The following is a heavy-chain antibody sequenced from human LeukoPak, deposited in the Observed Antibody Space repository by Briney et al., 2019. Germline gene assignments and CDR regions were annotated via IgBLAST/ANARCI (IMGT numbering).Heavy chain of an antibody. V-gene: IGHV1-8*01. CDR1: GYTFTSYD. CDR3: ARDFSQSYYYYYMDV. D-gene: IGHD2/OR15-2a*01. J-gene: IGHJ6*03. CDR2: MNPNSGNT. Sequence: ASVKVSCKASGYTFTSYDINWVRQATGQGLEWMGWMNPNSGNTGYAQKFQGRVTITRNTSISTAYMELSSLRSEDTAVYYCARDFSQSYYYYYMDVWGKGTTVTVSS.